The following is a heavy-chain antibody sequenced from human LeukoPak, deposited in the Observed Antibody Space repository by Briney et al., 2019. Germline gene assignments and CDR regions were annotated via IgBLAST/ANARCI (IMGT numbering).Heavy chain of an antibody. CDR1: GGSFSGYY. J-gene: IGHJ5*02. V-gene: IGHV4-59*01. D-gene: IGHD6-19*01. CDR3: ARGISVAVAGMLNWFDP. Sequence: PSETLSLTCAVYGGSFSGYYWSWIRQPPGKGLEWIGYIYYSGSTNYNPSLKSRVTISVDTSKNQFSLKLSSVTAADTAVYYCARGISVAVAGMLNWFDPWGQGTLVTVSS. CDR2: IYYSGST.